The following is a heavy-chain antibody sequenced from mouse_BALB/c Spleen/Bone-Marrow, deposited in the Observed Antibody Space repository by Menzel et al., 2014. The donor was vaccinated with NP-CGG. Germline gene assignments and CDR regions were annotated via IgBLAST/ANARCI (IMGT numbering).Heavy chain of an antibody. D-gene: IGHD3-1*01. CDR1: GFSLTVHS. CDR2: IWGDGSP. CDR3: VRDGHPHVMDY. Sequence: QVQLQQSGPGLVAPSQSLSIPCTVSGFSLTVHSINWVRQPPGKGLEWLGMIWGDGSPDYNSVLKSRLSISKDNSKSQVFLKMSSLQTDDTARYYCVRDGHPHVMDYWGQGTSVTVSS. V-gene: IGHV2-6-7*01. J-gene: IGHJ4*01.